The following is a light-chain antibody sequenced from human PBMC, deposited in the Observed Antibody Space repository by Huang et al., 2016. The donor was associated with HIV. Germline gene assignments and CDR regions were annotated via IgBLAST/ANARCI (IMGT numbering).Light chain of an antibody. J-gene: IGKJ5*01. V-gene: IGKV1-6*01. Sequence: AVQLTQFPPSLSASVGDRVPITCRASQDIRTSLAWYQHKPGKAPKLLISAALNLQSGVSSRFSGDSAGTYFTRFISSLQPEDAATYYCQQLHEYPITFGRGTRLDIK. CDR3: QQLHEYPIT. CDR1: QDIRTS. CDR2: AAL.